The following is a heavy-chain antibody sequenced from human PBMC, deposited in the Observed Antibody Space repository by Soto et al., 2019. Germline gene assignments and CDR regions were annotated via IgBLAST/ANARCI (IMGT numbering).Heavy chain of an antibody. CDR3: ARQPYSGSYYGYYFDY. V-gene: IGHV5-51*01. J-gene: IGHJ4*02. Sequence: GESLKISCKGSGYSFISYWIGWVRQMPGKGLEWMGIIYPGDSDTRYSPSFQGQVTISADKSISTAYLQWSSLEASDTAMYYCARQPYSGSYYGYYFDYWGQGTLVTVSS. CDR1: GYSFISYW. D-gene: IGHD1-26*01. CDR2: IYPGDSDT.